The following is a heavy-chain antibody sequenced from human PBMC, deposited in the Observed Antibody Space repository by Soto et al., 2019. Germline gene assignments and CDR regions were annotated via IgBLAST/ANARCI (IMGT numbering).Heavy chain of an antibody. CDR2: ISGSGGST. CDR3: AKRPLTAAGFDY. V-gene: IGHV3-23*01. D-gene: IGHD6-13*01. J-gene: IGHJ4*02. CDR1: ELTIVSYA. Sequence: GSLRLCCAASELTIVSYAMSCVIQTPGKGLEWVSAISGSGGSTYYADSVKGRFTISRDNSKNTLYLQMNSLRAEDTAVYYCAKRPLTAAGFDYWGQGTLVTVSS.